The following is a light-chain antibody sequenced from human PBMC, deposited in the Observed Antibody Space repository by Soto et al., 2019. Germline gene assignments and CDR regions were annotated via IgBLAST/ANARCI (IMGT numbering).Light chain of an antibody. CDR3: CSYAGSSTWV. J-gene: IGLJ3*02. V-gene: IGLV2-23*01. CDR1: SSDVGSYNL. CDR2: EDN. Sequence: QSALTQPASVSGSPGQSITISCTGTSSDVGSYNLVSWYQQHPGTAPKLMIYEDNKRASGVSNRFSGSTSGITASLTISVPQAEDEADYYCCSYAGSSTWVFGGGTKLTVL.